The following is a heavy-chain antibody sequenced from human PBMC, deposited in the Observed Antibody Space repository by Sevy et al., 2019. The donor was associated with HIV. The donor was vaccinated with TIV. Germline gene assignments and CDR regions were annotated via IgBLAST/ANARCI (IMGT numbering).Heavy chain of an antibody. Sequence: GGTLRLSCAASGFTFSSYAMHWVRQAPGKGLEWVAVISYDGSNKYYADSVKGRFTISRDNSKNTLYLQMNSLRAEDTAVYYCARDGKLVGAGFYYYYMDVWGKGTTVTVSS. V-gene: IGHV3-30-3*01. D-gene: IGHD1-26*01. CDR3: ARDGKLVGAGFYYYYMDV. CDR1: GFTFSSYA. J-gene: IGHJ6*03. CDR2: ISYDGSNK.